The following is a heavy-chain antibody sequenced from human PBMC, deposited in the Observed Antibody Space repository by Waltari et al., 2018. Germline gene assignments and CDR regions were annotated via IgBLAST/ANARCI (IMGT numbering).Heavy chain of an antibody. V-gene: IGHV1-69*13. CDR3: ASRESSSSDWFDP. J-gene: IGHJ5*02. CDR2: STPIFGTA. Sequence: QVQLVQSGAEVKKPGSSVKASCKTSGGTFGTYAISWVRQAPGQGLEWMGRSTPIFGTADYAQKFQGRVTIIADKSTSTAYMELSSLRPDDTAVYYCASRESSSSDWFDPWGQGTLITVSS. CDR1: GGTFGTYA. D-gene: IGHD6-6*01.